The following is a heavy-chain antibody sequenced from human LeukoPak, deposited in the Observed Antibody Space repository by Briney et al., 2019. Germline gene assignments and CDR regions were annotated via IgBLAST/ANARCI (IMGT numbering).Heavy chain of an antibody. CDR2: IYPGDSDT. CDR1: GYSFISYW. D-gene: IGHD6-19*01. CDR3: ARGGLSGWYYWFDP. V-gene: IGHV5-51*01. J-gene: IGHJ5*02. Sequence: GDSLKISCKGSGYSFISYWIGWVRQMPGKGLEWMGVIYPGDSDTRYSPSFQGRVTISADKSISTAYLQWSSLKASDTAIYYCARGGLSGWYYWFDPWGQGTLVTVSS.